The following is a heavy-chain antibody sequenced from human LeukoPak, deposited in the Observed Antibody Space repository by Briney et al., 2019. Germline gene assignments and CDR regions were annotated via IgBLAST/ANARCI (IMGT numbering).Heavy chain of an antibody. CDR2: IYYSGST. CDR1: GGSFSSYY. Sequence: PSETLSLTCAVYGGSFSSYYWGWIRQPPGKGLEWIGSIYYSGSTYYNPSLKSRVTISVDTSKNQFSLKLSTVTAADTAVYYCARGVVVVAATGRIDYWGQGTLVTVSS. D-gene: IGHD2-15*01. CDR3: ARGVVVVAATGRIDY. J-gene: IGHJ4*02. V-gene: IGHV4-39*07.